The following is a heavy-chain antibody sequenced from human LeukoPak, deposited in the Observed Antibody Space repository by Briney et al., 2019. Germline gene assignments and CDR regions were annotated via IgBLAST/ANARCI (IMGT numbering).Heavy chain of an antibody. J-gene: IGHJ4*02. CDR2: ISYSGRT. Sequence: PSETLSRTRTVSGGSISSDYWSWIRQPPGKGLEWIGYISYSGRTYYNPSLRSRVTISVDTSKNHFSLKLSSVTAADTAVYYCARGLYRYGRSTFDYWGQGTLVTVSS. V-gene: IGHV4-59*08. CDR1: GGSISSDY. D-gene: IGHD2-2*02. CDR3: ARGLYRYGRSTFDY.